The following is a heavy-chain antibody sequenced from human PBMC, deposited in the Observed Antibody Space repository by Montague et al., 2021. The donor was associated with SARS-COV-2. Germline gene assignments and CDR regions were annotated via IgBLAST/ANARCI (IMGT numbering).Heavy chain of an antibody. V-gene: IGHV4-34*01. Sequence: SETLSLTCAADVGWWSDCNWARIRRSPGRGLVSTGQRSHSGSANYNPSLKSRVTISVDTAKNQFSLKLTSVNVADTAVYYCTRGAPGYWGQGTVVTVSS. CDR1: VGWWSDCN. CDR3: TRGAPGY. CDR2: RSHSGSA. J-gene: IGHJ4*02.